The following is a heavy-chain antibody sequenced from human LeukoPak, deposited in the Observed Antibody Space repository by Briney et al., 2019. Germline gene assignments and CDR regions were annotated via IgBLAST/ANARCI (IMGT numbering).Heavy chain of an antibody. D-gene: IGHD6-13*01. J-gene: IGHJ3*02. CDR1: GYTFTSYD. Sequence: ASVKVSCKASGYTFTSYDINWVRQATGQGLEWMGWMNPNSGNTGSAQKFQGRVTITRNTSISTAYLELSSLRSEDTAVYCCARGRYSSSWYFLTEDAFDIWGQGTMVTVSS. V-gene: IGHV1-8*03. CDR3: ARGRYSSSWYFLTEDAFDI. CDR2: MNPNSGNT.